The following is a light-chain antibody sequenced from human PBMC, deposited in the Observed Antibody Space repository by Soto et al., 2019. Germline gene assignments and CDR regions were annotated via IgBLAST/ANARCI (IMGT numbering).Light chain of an antibody. V-gene: IGKV1-5*03. J-gene: IGKJ1*01. CDR2: KAS. CDR1: QTISSW. Sequence: DIQMTQSPSTLSGSVGDRVTITCRASQTISSWLAWYQQKPGKAHKLLIYKASSLESGVPSRFSGSGSGTEFTLTISSLQPDDFATYYCQQYNSYSRTFGQGTKVDIK. CDR3: QQYNSYSRT.